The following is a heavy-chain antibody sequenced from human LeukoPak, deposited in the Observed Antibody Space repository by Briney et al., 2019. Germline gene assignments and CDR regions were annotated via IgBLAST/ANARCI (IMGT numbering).Heavy chain of an antibody. Sequence: GGSLRLSCAASGFTFSNYGMNWVRQAPGKGLVWVSAISGSGGSTYYADSVKGRFTISRDNSKNTLYLQMNSPRAEDTAVYYCAKDTIKWESYRYFDYWGQGTLVTVSS. D-gene: IGHD3-16*02. V-gene: IGHV3-23*01. CDR1: GFTFSNYG. CDR3: AKDTIKWESYRYFDY. CDR2: ISGSGGST. J-gene: IGHJ4*02.